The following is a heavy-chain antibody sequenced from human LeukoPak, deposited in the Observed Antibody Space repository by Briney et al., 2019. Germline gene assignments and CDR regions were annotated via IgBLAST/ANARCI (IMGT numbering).Heavy chain of an antibody. J-gene: IGHJ4*02. CDR3: ARGYCSSTSCYSVVDY. CDR1: GGTFSSYA. CDR2: IIPIFGIA. D-gene: IGHD2-2*01. Sequence: ASVKVSCKASGGTFSSYAISWVRQAPGQGLEWVGRIIPIFGIANYAQKFQGRVTITADKSTSTAYMELSSLRSEDTPVYYCARGYCSSTSCYSVVDYWGQGTLVTVSS. V-gene: IGHV1-69*04.